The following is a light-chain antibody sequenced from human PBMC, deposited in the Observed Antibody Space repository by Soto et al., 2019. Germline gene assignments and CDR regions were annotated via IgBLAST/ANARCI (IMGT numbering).Light chain of an antibody. CDR1: SSDVGGYNY. Sequence: QSALTQPASVSGSPGQSITISCTGTSSDVGGYNYVSWYQQHPGKPPKLMICEVSNWPSGISYRFSGSKSGNTASLTISGLQAEDEADYYCSSFTSTSSTLVFGGGTKLTVL. CDR3: SSFTSTSSTLV. CDR2: EVS. V-gene: IGLV2-14*01. J-gene: IGLJ2*01.